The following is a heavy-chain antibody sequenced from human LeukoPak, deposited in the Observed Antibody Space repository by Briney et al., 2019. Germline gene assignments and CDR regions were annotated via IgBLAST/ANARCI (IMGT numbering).Heavy chain of an antibody. V-gene: IGHV3-33*01. D-gene: IGHD5-18*01. CDR2: IWHDGEVK. Sequence: GVSLRLSCGASGFTLRNYGMHWVRQAPGKGLEWVAVIWHDGEVKYYVDSVKGRFTISRDNSKNRLYLQMDSLRGEDTAVYYCARVDTAWYQPFDYWGQGTLVTVSS. CDR3: ARVDTAWYQPFDY. CDR1: GFTLRNYG. J-gene: IGHJ4*02.